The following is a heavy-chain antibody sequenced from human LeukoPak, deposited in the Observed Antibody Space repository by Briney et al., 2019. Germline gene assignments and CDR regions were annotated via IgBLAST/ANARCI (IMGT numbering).Heavy chain of an antibody. D-gene: IGHD2-2*01. J-gene: IGHJ4*02. CDR3: ARDWGVYCSSTSCYSSY. V-gene: IGHV3-7*03. CDR2: IKQDGSEI. CDR1: GFTFSSYW. Sequence: GGSLRLSCAASGFTFSSYWMRWVRQAPGKGLEWVANIKQDGSEIYYADSVKGRFTISRDNAKNSLYLKMNSLRAEDTAVYYCARDWGVYCSSTSCYSSYWGQGTLVTVSS.